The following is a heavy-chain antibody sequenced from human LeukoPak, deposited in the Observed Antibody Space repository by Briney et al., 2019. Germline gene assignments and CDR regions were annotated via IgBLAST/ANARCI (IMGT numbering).Heavy chain of an antibody. D-gene: IGHD3-22*01. CDR2: ISSSGSTI. J-gene: IGHJ4*02. V-gene: IGHV3-48*03. Sequence: GGSLRLSCAASGFTFSSYEMNWVRQAPGKGLEWVSYISSSGSTIYYAGSVKGRFTISRDNAKNSLYLQMNSLRAEDTAVSYCARAQRMIVPNFDYWGQGTLVTVSS. CDR1: GFTFSSYE. CDR3: ARAQRMIVPNFDY.